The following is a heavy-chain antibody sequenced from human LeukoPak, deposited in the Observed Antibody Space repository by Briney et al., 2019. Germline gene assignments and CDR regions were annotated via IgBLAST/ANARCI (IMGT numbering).Heavy chain of an antibody. D-gene: IGHD2-8*01. CDR1: GFTVSTNY. V-gene: IGHV3-66*01. J-gene: IGHJ5*02. Sequence: GGSLRLSCVASGFTVSTNYMSWVRQAPGRGPEWISIIYRGGDTYYADSVKGRFTISRDNSKNTLYLQMNAVRAEDTAVYYCARDKRYCTSGRCWGVQFGPWGQGTLVTVSS. CDR2: IYRGGDT. CDR3: ARDKRYCTSGRCWGVQFGP.